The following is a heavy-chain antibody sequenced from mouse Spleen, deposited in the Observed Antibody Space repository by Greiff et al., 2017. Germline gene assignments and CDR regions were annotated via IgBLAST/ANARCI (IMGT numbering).Heavy chain of an antibody. CDR1: GYTFTSYW. CDR3: ARGAYYRYGDYAMDY. D-gene: IGHD2-14*01. Sequence: VQLQQPGTELVKPGASVKLSCKASGYTFTSYWMHWVKQRPGQGLEWIGNINPSNGGTNYNEKFKSKATLTVDKSSSTAYMQLSSLTSEDSAVYYCARGAYYRYGDYAMDYWGQGTSVTVSS. CDR2: INPSNGGT. V-gene: IGHV1-53*01. J-gene: IGHJ4*01.